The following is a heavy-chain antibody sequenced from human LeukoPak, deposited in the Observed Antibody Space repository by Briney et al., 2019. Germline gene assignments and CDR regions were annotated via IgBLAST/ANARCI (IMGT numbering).Heavy chain of an antibody. CDR3: ATDRGWRTSGYYLYYFEY. J-gene: IGHJ4*02. CDR1: GFTFSSYC. CDR2: IKHDGSEK. Sequence: GGSLRLSCAASGFTFSSYCMNWVRQAPGKGLEWVASIKHDGSEKYYVDSVRGRFTISRDNTMNSLYLQMSSLRAEDTAVYYCATDRGWRTSGYYLYYFEYWGQGTLVTFSS. D-gene: IGHD3-3*01. V-gene: IGHV3-7*01.